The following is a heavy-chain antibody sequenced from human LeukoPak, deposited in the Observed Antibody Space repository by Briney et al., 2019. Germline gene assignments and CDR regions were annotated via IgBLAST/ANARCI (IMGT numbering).Heavy chain of an antibody. CDR2: INSDGSST. J-gene: IGHJ4*02. CDR3: AKEASDGSGYHDYYFDY. CDR1: GFTFSSYW. V-gene: IGHV3-74*01. D-gene: IGHD3-22*01. Sequence: PGGSLRLSCAASGFTFSSYWMHWVRQAPGKGLVWVSRINSDGSSTSYADSVKGRFTISRDNSRNTLYLQMNSLRAEDTAVYYCAKEASDGSGYHDYYFDYWGQGTLVTVSS.